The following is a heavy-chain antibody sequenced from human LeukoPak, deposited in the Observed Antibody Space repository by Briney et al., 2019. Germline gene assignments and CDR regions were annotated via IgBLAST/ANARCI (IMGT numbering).Heavy chain of an antibody. CDR3: ARSFRGKSGWRGFDI. CDR1: GGSISSSNW. CDR2: IYHSGST. J-gene: IGHJ3*02. Sequence: PSGTLSLTCAVSGGSISSSNWWSWVRQPPGQGLEWIGEIYHSGSTNYNPSLKSRVTISVDKSKNQFSLKLSSVTAADTAVYYCARSFRGKSGWRGFDIWGQGTMVTVSS. V-gene: IGHV4-4*02. D-gene: IGHD3-10*01.